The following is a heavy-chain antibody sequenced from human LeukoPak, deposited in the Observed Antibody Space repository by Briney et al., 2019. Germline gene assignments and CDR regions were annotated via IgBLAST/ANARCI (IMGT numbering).Heavy chain of an antibody. J-gene: IGHJ6*02. CDR2: INPNSGNT. Sequence: ASVKVSCKASGYTFTGYYMHWVRQAPGQGLEWMGWINPNSGNTGYAQKFQGRVTMTRNTSISTAYMELSSLRSEDTAVYYCARASGSGVIPYYYGMDVWGQGTTVTVSS. CDR1: GYTFTGYY. D-gene: IGHD3-10*01. CDR3: ARASGSGVIPYYYGMDV. V-gene: IGHV1-8*02.